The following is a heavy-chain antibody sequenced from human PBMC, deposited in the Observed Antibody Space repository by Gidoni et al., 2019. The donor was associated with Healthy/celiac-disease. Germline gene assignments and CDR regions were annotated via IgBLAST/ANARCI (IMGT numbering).Heavy chain of an antibody. CDR2: IIPIFGTA. Sequence: QVKLVQSGAEVKKPGSSGKVSGKASGGTFSSYASSWVRQAPGQGLEWMGGIIPIFGTANYAPKFQGRVTITADESTSTAYMELSSLRSEDTAVYYCARAPKAAAPYWYYYYMDVWGKGTTVTVSS. J-gene: IGHJ6*03. V-gene: IGHV1-69*01. CDR1: GGTFSSYA. CDR3: ARAPKAAAPYWYYYYMDV. D-gene: IGHD6-13*01.